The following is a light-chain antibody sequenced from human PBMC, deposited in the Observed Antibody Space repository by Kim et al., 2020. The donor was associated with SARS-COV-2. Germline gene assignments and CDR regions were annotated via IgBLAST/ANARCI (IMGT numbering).Light chain of an antibody. CDR2: GAS. CDR1: QSVSSN. V-gene: IGKV3-15*01. Sequence: EIVMTQSPATLSVSPGERATLSCRASQSVSSNLAWYQQKPGQVPRLLIYGASTRATGIPARFSGSGSGTEFILTISSLQSEDFAVYYCQQYNSWPRTFGQGTKV. J-gene: IGKJ1*01. CDR3: QQYNSWPRT.